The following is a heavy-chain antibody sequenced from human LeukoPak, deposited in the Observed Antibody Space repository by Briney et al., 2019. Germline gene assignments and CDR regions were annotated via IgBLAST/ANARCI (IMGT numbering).Heavy chain of an antibody. CDR2: IYTSGST. CDR1: GGSISSYY. D-gene: IGHD6-6*01. CDR3: ARDRAARPPYYFDY. J-gene: IGHJ4*02. Sequence: SETLSLTCTVSGGSISSYYWSWIRQPAGKGLEWIGRIYTSGSTNYNPSLKSRVTMSVDTSKNQFPLKLSSVTAADTAVYYCARDRAARPPYYFDYWGQGTLVTVSS. V-gene: IGHV4-4*07.